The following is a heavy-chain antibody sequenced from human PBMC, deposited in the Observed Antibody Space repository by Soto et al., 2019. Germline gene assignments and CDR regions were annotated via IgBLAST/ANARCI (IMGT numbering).Heavy chain of an antibody. J-gene: IGHJ3*02. D-gene: IGHD6-13*01. V-gene: IGHV3-30*18. CDR2: ISYDGSNK. Sequence: QVQLVESGGGVVQPGRSLRLSCAASGFTFSSYGMHWVRQAPGKGLEWVAVISYDGSNKYYADSVKGRFTISRDNSKNPLYLQMNSLRAEDTAVYYCAKDHSGAFDIWGQGTMVTVSS. CDR1: GFTFSSYG. CDR3: AKDHSGAFDI.